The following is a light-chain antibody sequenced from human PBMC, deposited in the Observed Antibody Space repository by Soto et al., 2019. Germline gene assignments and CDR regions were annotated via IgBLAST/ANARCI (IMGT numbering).Light chain of an antibody. CDR2: DNN. CDR3: GTWDTSLSVYV. V-gene: IGLV1-51*01. Sequence: QSVLTQPPSVSAAPGQKVIISCSGSSSNIGNNYVSWDQQLPGTAPKLLIYDNNKRPSGIPDRFSGSKSGTSATLGITGLQTGDEADYYCGTWDTSLSVYVFGTGTKVTVL. J-gene: IGLJ1*01. CDR1: SSNIGNNY.